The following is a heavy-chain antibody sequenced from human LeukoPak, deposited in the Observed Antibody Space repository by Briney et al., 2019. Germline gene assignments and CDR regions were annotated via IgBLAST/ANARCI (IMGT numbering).Heavy chain of an antibody. CDR3: ARASVGSSCYLGAIDI. CDR1: GFTLSDYY. J-gene: IGHJ3*02. V-gene: IGHV3-11*04. D-gene: IGHD6-13*01. CDR2: ISSSGSTI. Sequence: GGSLRLSCAASGFTLSDYYMSWIRQAPGKGLEWVSYISSSGSTIYHADSVKGRFTISRDNAKNSLYLQMNSLRAEDTAVYYCARASVGSSCYLGAIDIWGQGTMVTVSS.